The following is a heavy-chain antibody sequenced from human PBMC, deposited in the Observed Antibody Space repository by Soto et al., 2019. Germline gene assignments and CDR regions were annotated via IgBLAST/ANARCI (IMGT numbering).Heavy chain of an antibody. CDR3: ASSVDPGETSPFDH. D-gene: IGHD3-10*01. J-gene: IGHJ4*02. Sequence: ASVKVSCKASGYTFTSYAMHWVRQAPGQRLEWMGWINAGNGNTKYSQKFQGRVTITADESTSTAYMELSSLRSEDTAVYYCASSVDPGETSPFDHWGQGTLVTVS. V-gene: IGHV1-3*01. CDR2: INAGNGNT. CDR1: GYTFTSYA.